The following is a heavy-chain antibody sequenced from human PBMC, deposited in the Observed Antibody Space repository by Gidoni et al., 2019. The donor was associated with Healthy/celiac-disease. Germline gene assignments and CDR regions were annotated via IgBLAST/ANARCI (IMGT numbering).Heavy chain of an antibody. J-gene: IGHJ5*02. CDR2: INPSGGST. CDR3: ARDLVVPAAHNWFDP. Sequence: QVQLVQSGAEVKKPGASVKVSCKASGYTFTSYYMHWVRQAPGQGLEWMGIINPSGGSTSYAQKFQGRVTMTRDTSTSTVYMELSSLRSEDTAVYYCARDLVVPAAHNWFDPWGQGTLVTVSS. D-gene: IGHD2-2*01. CDR1: GYTFTSYY. V-gene: IGHV1-46*01.